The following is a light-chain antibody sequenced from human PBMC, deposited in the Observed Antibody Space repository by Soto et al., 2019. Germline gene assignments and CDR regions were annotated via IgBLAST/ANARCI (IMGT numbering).Light chain of an antibody. CDR1: GSDVGFYNR. J-gene: IGLJ3*02. Sequence: QSALTQPPSVSGSPGQSVTISCTGTGSDVGFYNRVSWYQQPPGTAPKLLIYEVITRPSGVPGRFSGSKSGNTASLTISGLQAEDEADYYCSSYTSSNTWVFGGGTKLTVL. V-gene: IGLV2-18*02. CDR3: SSYTSSNTWV. CDR2: EVI.